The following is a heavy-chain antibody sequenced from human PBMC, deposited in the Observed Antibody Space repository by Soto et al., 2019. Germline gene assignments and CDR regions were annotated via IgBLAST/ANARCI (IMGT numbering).Heavy chain of an antibody. CDR2: MNPSSGAT. D-gene: IGHD5-12*01. J-gene: IGHJ5*02. Sequence: ASVKVSCKASGYSFTGYYVRWVRQAPRQGLEWVGYMNPSSGATKYAQRFQGSVTMTSDTSIRTAYMDLSNLRSDDTAVYYCAESVGTIRASLPCGQGTLVTVSS. V-gene: IGHV1-2*02. CDR3: AESVGTIRASLP. CDR1: GYSFTGYY.